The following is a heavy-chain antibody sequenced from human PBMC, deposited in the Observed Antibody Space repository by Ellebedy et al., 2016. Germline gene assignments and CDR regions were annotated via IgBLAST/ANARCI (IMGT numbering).Heavy chain of an antibody. CDR2: ISRTSSFI. Sequence: GESLKISXVASGFAFKDYSFSWVRQVPGKGLEWVSSISRTSSFIYYADSVKGRFNISRDNSKNSLFLQMNSLRANDTAIYYCARARIVVSSLGYFDYWGPGALVSVSS. CDR3: ARARIVVSSLGYFDY. D-gene: IGHD3-22*01. J-gene: IGHJ4*02. CDR1: GFAFKDYS. V-gene: IGHV3-21*01.